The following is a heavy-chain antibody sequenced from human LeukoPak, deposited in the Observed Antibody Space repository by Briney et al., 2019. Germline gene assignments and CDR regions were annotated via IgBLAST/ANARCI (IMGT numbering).Heavy chain of an antibody. CDR1: GFTFSNYG. J-gene: IGHJ4*02. V-gene: IGHV3-30*02. D-gene: IGHD3-10*01. Sequence: GRSLRLSCAASGFTFSNYGMHWVRQAPGRGLEWVAFIRFDGSNKYYADSVKGRFTISRDNSKNTLYLQMNSLRAEDTAVYYCAKKDGGRGEGTFDYWGQGTLVTVSS. CDR2: IRFDGSNK. CDR3: AKKDGGRGEGTFDY.